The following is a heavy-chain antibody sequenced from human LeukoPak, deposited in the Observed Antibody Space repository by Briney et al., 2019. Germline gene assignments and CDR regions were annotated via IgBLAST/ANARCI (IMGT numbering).Heavy chain of an antibody. D-gene: IGHD6-19*01. V-gene: IGHV3-23*01. CDR3: AKGGKGAPVAGTGYFDY. Sequence: GGSLRLSCAASGFTFSSYAMSWVRQAPGKGLEWVSVISGSGGNTYYADSVKGRFTISRDNSKNTLYLQMNSLRAEDTAIYYCAKGGKGAPVAGTGYFDYWGQGTLVTVSS. CDR2: ISGSGGNT. J-gene: IGHJ4*02. CDR1: GFTFSSYA.